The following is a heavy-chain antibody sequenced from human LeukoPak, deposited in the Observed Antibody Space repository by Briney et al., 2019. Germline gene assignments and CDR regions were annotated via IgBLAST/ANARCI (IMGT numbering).Heavy chain of an antibody. CDR1: GYSFTTHW. Sequence: GESLKISCKGSGYSFTTHWIAWVRQRPGEGLEWMGIVYPGNSDSRYSPSFQGHVTMSADKSISTAYLQWHSLEASDTAIYFCARGFDTGSSVNWFDPWGQGTLVTVPS. CDR2: VYPGNSDS. J-gene: IGHJ5*02. CDR3: ARGFDTGSSVNWFDP. V-gene: IGHV5-51*01. D-gene: IGHD6-13*01.